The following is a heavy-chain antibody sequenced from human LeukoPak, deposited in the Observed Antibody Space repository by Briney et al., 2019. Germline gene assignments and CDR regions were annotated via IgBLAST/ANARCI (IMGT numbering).Heavy chain of an antibody. Sequence: GESLKISCKGSGYIFTSYWIGWVRQMPGKGLEWMGIIYPGDSDTRYSPSFQGQVTTSADKSISTAYLQWSSLKASDTAMYYCARSYYDSSGRFYFDYWGQGTLVTVSS. D-gene: IGHD3-22*01. CDR3: ARSYYDSSGRFYFDY. CDR1: GYIFTSYW. J-gene: IGHJ4*02. CDR2: IYPGDSDT. V-gene: IGHV5-51*01.